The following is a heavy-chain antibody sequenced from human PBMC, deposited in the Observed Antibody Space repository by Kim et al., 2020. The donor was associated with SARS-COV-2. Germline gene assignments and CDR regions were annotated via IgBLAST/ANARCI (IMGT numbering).Heavy chain of an antibody. V-gene: IGHV4-34*01. J-gene: IGHJ6*02. CDR2: INHSGST. CDR1: GGSFSGYY. D-gene: IGHD1-26*01. Sequence: SETLSLTCAVYGGSFSGYYWSWIRQPPGKGLEWIGEINHSGSTNYNPSLKSRVTISVDTSKNQFSLKLSSVTAADTAVYYCARVKWELLGYYYYGMDVWGQGTTVTVSS. CDR3: ARVKWELLGYYYYGMDV.